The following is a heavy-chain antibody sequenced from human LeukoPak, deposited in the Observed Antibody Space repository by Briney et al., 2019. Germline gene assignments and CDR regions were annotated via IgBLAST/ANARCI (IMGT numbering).Heavy chain of an antibody. Sequence: ASVKVSCKVSGYTLTELSMHWVRQAPGKGLEWMGGFDPEDAETIYAQKFQGRVTMTEDTSTDTAYMELSSLRSEDTAVYYCATPYDFWSGYWSLQYWGQGTLVTVSS. D-gene: IGHD3-3*01. CDR3: ATPYDFWSGYWSLQY. J-gene: IGHJ4*02. CDR1: GYTLTELS. CDR2: FDPEDAET. V-gene: IGHV1-24*01.